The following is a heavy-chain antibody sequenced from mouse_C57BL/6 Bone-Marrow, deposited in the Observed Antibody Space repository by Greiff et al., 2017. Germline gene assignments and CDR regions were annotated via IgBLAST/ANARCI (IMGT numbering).Heavy chain of an antibody. CDR3: ARGYYYGPWYFDV. Sequence: EVKLVESGGGLVQPGGSLKLSCAASGFTFSDYYMYWVRQTPEKRLEWVAYISNGGGSTYYPDTVKGRVTISRDNAKNTLYLQMSRLKSEDTAMYYCARGYYYGPWYFDVWGTGTTVTVSS. V-gene: IGHV5-12*01. CDR2: ISNGGGST. CDR1: GFTFSDYY. J-gene: IGHJ1*03. D-gene: IGHD1-1*01.